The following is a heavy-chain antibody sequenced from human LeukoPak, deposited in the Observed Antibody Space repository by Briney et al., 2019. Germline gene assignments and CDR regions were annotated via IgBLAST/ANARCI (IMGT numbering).Heavy chain of an antibody. J-gene: IGHJ5*02. CDR3: ARRLTHSYGYVWFDP. D-gene: IGHD5-18*01. V-gene: IGHV5-10-1*01. Sequence: GESLQISCKGSGYSFTSYWISWARQMPGKGLEWMGRIDPSDSYTNYSPSFQGHVTISADKSISTAYLQWSSLKASDTAMYYCARRLTHSYGYVWFDPWGQGTLVTVSS. CDR1: GYSFTSYW. CDR2: IDPSDSYT.